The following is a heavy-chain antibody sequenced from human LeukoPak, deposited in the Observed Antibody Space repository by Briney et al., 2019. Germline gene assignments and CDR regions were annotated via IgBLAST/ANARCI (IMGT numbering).Heavy chain of an antibody. J-gene: IGHJ4*02. CDR1: GFTFSSYG. Sequence: RGSLRLSCAASGFTFSSYGIHWVRQAPGKGLVWVSRINSDGSSTSYADSVKGRFTISRDNAKNTLYLQMNSLRAEDTAVYYCARDTLSGYYFDYWGQGTLVTVSS. CDR2: INSDGSST. CDR3: ARDTLSGYYFDY. V-gene: IGHV3-74*01. D-gene: IGHD5-12*01.